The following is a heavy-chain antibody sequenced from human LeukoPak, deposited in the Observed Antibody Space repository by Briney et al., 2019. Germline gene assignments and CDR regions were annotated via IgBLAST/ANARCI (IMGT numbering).Heavy chain of an antibody. CDR2: INPNSGGT. V-gene: IGHV1-2*02. Sequence: ASVKVSCKASGYTFTGYYMHWVRQAPGQGLEWMGWINPNSGGTNYAQKFQGRVTMTRDTSISTAYMELSRLRSDDTAVYYCARVRSSSWYSNYFDYWGQGTLVTVSS. J-gene: IGHJ4*02. CDR1: GYTFTGYY. D-gene: IGHD6-13*01. CDR3: ARVRSSSWYSNYFDY.